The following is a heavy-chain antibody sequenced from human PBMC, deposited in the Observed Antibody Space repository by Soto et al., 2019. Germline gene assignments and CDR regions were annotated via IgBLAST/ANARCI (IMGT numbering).Heavy chain of an antibody. CDR2: INHSGST. D-gene: IGHD3-10*01. V-gene: IGHV4-34*01. CDR3: ASRIIRGSKRDY. J-gene: IGHJ4*02. CDR1: CGSCIGYY. Sequence: SETLSLTCAFYCGSCIGYYWSWIRQPPGKGLEWIGEINHSGSTNYNPSLKSRVTISVDTSKNQFSLKLSSVTAADTAVYYCASRIIRGSKRDYWGQGTLVTVSS.